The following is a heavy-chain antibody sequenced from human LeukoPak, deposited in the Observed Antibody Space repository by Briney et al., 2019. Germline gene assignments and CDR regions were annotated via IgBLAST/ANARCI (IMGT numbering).Heavy chain of an antibody. Sequence: PSETLSLTCTVSGGSISSGDYYWSWIRQPPGKGLEWIGYIYYSGSTYYNPSLKSRVTISVDTSKNQFSLKLSSVTAADTAVYYCARGLLLRGYYYYGMDVWGQGTTVTVSS. D-gene: IGHD3-22*01. J-gene: IGHJ6*02. CDR2: IYYSGST. CDR1: GGSISSGDYY. CDR3: ARGLLLRGYYYYGMDV. V-gene: IGHV4-30-4*01.